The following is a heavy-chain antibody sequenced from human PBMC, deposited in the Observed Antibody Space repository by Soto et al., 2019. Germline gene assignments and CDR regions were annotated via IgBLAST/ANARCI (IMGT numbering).Heavy chain of an antibody. CDR1: GGTFSSYA. CDR3: ARSQGSSTSLEIYYYYYYGMDV. D-gene: IGHD2-2*01. Sequence: QVQLVQSGAEVKKPGSSVKVSCKASGGTFSSYAISWVRQAPGQGLEWMGGIIPISGTANYALKFQGRVTITADESTSTVYMELSRLRSEDTAVYFCARSQGSSTSLEIYYYYYYGMDVWGQGTTVTVSS. J-gene: IGHJ6*02. CDR2: IIPISGTA. V-gene: IGHV1-69*01.